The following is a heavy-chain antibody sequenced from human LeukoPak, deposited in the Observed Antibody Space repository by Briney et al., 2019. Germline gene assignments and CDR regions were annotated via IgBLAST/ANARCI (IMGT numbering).Heavy chain of an antibody. J-gene: IGHJ2*01. V-gene: IGHV4-59*01. CDR3: ARAVRGYDWYFDL. CDR1: GGSISSYY. CDR2: IYYSGST. D-gene: IGHD5-12*01. Sequence: PSETLSLTCTVSGGSISSYYWSWIRQPPGKGLEWIGYIYYSGSTNYNPSLKSRVTISVDTSKNQFSLKLSSVTAADTAVYYCARAVRGYDWYFDLWGRGTLVTVSS.